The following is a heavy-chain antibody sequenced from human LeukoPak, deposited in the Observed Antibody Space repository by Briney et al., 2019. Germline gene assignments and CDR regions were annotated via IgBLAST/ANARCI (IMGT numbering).Heavy chain of an antibody. CDR1: GFTFSSYA. V-gene: IGHV3-30*01. CDR2: ISYDGSNK. Sequence: GGSLRLSCAASGFTFSSYAMHWVRQAPGKGLEWVAVISYDGSNKYYADSVKGRFTISRDNSKNTLYLQMNSLRAEDTAVYYCARDLRPLDYYYYMDVRGKGTTVTVS. J-gene: IGHJ6*03. CDR3: ARDLRPLDYYYYMDV. D-gene: IGHD6-13*01.